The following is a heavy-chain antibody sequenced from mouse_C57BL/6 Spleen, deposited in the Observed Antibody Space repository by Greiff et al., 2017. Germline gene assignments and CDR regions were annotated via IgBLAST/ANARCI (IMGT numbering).Heavy chain of an antibody. Sequence: QVQLQQPGAELVKPGASVKLSCKASGYTFTSYWMHWVKQRPGQGLEWIGMIHPNSGSTNYNEKFKSKATLTVDKSSSTAFMQLSSLTSEDSAVYYCAKGYGTSFFDYWGQGTTLTVSS. CDR1: GYTFTSYW. CDR3: AKGYGTSFFDY. V-gene: IGHV1-64*01. CDR2: IHPNSGST. J-gene: IGHJ2*01. D-gene: IGHD1-1*01.